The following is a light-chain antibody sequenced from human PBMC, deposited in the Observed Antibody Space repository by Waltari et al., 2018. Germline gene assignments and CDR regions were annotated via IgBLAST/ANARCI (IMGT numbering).Light chain of an antibody. CDR1: QDIRNY. CDR2: DAS. V-gene: IGKV1-33*01. Sequence: DIQMTQSPSSLSASVGDRVTFTRQASQDIRNYLNWFQQTPGKAPKLLIYDASNLEAEVPSRFSGSGSGTDFTFTISSLQAEDLGTYYCQQYDNLPYTFGQGTKLEI. J-gene: IGKJ2*01. CDR3: QQYDNLPYT.